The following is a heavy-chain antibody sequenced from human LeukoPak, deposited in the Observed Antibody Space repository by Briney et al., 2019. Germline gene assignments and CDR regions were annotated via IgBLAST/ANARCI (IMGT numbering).Heavy chain of an antibody. CDR3: AMVRGASYFDY. Sequence: ASVTVSCKASGYTFTNYGISWVRQAPGQGVERMGWISGYNGNTNYAQKLQGRVTMTTDTSTSTAYMELRSLRSDDTAVYYCAMVRGASYFDYWGQGTLVTVSS. D-gene: IGHD3-10*01. V-gene: IGHV1-18*01. CDR1: GYTFTNYG. CDR2: ISGYNGNT. J-gene: IGHJ4*02.